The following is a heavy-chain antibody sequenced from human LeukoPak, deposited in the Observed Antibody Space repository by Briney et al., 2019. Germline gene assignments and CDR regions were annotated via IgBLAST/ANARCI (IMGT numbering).Heavy chain of an antibody. CDR1: GFTFSNAW. Sequence: GGSLRLSCAASGFTFSNAWMSWVRQAPGKGREWVGRIKSKTDGGTTDYAAPVKGRFTISRDDSKNTLYLQMNSLKTEDTAVYYCTTDYVSGNPSWFDPWGQGTLVTVSS. D-gene: IGHD1-26*01. J-gene: IGHJ5*02. CDR2: IKSKTDGGTT. CDR3: TTDYVSGNPSWFDP. V-gene: IGHV3-15*01.